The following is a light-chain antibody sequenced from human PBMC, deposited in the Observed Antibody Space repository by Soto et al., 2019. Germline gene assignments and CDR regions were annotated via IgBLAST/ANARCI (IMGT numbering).Light chain of an antibody. CDR2: KAS. Sequence: DIQMTQSPSTLSASVGDGVTITCRARLSISSWLAWYQQKPGKAPKLLIYKASSLESGVPSRFSGSGSGTEFTLTISTLQPDDFATYYCQQYNSYPWTFGQGTKVEIK. J-gene: IGKJ1*01. CDR3: QQYNSYPWT. CDR1: LSISSW. V-gene: IGKV1-5*03.